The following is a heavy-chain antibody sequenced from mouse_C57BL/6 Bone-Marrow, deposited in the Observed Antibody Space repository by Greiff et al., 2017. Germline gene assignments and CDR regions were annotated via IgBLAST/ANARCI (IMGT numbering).Heavy chain of an antibody. CDR2: ISAGGSYT. D-gene: IGHD3-3*01. Sequence: DVHLVESGGGLVKPGGSLKLSCAASGFTFSSYAMSWVRQTPEKRLEWVATISAGGSYTFYPDNVKGRFTITRDNAKNNLYLQMSHLKSEDTALXYCERDRGGDYWGQGTSVTVSS. CDR1: GFTFSSYA. CDR3: ERDRGGDY. J-gene: IGHJ4*01. V-gene: IGHV5-4*01.